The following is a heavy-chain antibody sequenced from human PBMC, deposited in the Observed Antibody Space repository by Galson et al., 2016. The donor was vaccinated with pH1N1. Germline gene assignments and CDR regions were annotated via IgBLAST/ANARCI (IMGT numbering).Heavy chain of an antibody. J-gene: IGHJ3*02. CDR1: GYRFTSYW. CDR3: ARQYDFGDYRGNAFDI. V-gene: IGHV5-51*03. CDR2: VNPGGSTI. D-gene: IGHD4-17*01. Sequence: QSGAEVKKPGESLKISCKASGYRFTSYWIAWVRQVPGKGLEWVGVVNPGGSTIRYGPPFQGQVTISSDKSINTAYLQWISLKASDTATYYCARQYDFGDYRGNAFDIWGQGTRSSSLQ.